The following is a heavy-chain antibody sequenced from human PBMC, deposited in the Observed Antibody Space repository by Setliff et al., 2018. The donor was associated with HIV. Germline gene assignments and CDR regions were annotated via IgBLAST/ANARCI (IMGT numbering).Heavy chain of an antibody. V-gene: IGHV1-2*02. Sequence: GASVKVSCKTSGYTFTSYDINWVRQATGQGLEWMGWMNPNSGGTNYAEKFQGRVTMTRYTSISTADMELSSLISDDTAVYFCARVATLTTPFDYWGQGTLVTVSS. CDR1: GYTFTSYD. CDR3: ARVATLTTPFDY. CDR2: MNPNSGGT. D-gene: IGHD5-12*01. J-gene: IGHJ4*02.